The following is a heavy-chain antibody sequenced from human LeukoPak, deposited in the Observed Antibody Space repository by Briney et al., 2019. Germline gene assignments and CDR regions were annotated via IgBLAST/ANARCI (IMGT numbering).Heavy chain of an antibody. Sequence: PGGSLRLSCAASGFTFSNAWMSWVRQAPGKGLEWVGRIKSKTDGGTTDYAAPVKGRFTISRDDSKNTLYLQMNSLRAEDTAVYYCAKFGPQNYTAMATDASGIWGQGTMVTVSS. V-gene: IGHV3-15*01. CDR3: AKFGPQNYTAMATDASGI. CDR1: GFTFSNAW. D-gene: IGHD5-18*01. CDR2: IKSKTDGGTT. J-gene: IGHJ3*02.